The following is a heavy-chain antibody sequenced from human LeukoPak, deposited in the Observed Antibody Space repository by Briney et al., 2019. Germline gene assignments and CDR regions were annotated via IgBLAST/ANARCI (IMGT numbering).Heavy chain of an antibody. V-gene: IGHV3-23*01. D-gene: IGHD1-26*01. J-gene: IGHJ4*02. CDR2: ISGSGGST. Sequence: PGGSLRLSCAASGFTFSSYGMSWVRQAPGKGLEWVSAISGSGGSTYYADSVKGRFTISRDNSKNTLYLQMNSLRAEDTAVYYCAKARYSGSYPPYYFDYWGQGTLVTVSS. CDR1: GFTFSSYG. CDR3: AKARYSGSYPPYYFDY.